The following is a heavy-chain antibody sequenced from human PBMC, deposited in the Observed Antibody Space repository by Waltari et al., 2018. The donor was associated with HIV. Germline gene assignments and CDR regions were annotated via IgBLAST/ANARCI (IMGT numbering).Heavy chain of an antibody. V-gene: IGHV1-8*01. CDR1: GYTFTSYD. Sequence: QVQLVQSGAEVKTPGASVKVSCKAIGYTFTSYDINWVRQAAGQGLEWMGWMNPYSGNAGYAQKFQGRVTMTRSNSISTAYMELGSLTSDDTAVYFCARGPDRYSGLSGSSWFDPWGQGTLVTVSS. CDR2: MNPYSGNA. D-gene: IGHD4-4*01. CDR3: ARGPDRYSGLSGSSWFDP. J-gene: IGHJ5*02.